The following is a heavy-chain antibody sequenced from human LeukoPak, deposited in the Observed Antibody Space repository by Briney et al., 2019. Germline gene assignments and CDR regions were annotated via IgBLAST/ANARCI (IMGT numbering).Heavy chain of an antibody. J-gene: IGHJ5*02. CDR1: GYTFTSYA. CDR2: INAGNGNT. V-gene: IGHV1-3*01. D-gene: IGHD1/OR15-1a*01. Sequence: ASVKVSCKASGYTFTSYAMHWVRQAPGLRLEWMGWINAGNGNTKYSQKFQGRVTITRDTSASTAYMELSSLRPEDTAVYYCARRIANRNWFDPWGQGTLVTVSS. CDR3: ARRIANRNWFDP.